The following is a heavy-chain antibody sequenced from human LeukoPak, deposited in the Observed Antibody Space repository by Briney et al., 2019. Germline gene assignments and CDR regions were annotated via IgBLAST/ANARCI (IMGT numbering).Heavy chain of an antibody. Sequence: ASVKVSCKASGYTFTSYGISWVRQAPGQGLEWMGWISAYNGNTNYAQKLQGRVTMTTDTSTSTAYMELRSLRSDDTAVYYCARAQSVRGVINWFDPWGQGTLVTVSS. V-gene: IGHV1-18*01. CDR1: GYTFTSYG. CDR2: ISAYNGNT. CDR3: ARAQSVRGVINWFDP. D-gene: IGHD3-10*01. J-gene: IGHJ5*02.